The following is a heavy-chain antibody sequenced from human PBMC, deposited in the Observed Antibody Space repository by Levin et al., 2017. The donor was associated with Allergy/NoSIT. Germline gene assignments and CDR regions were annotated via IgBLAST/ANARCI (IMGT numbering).Heavy chain of an antibody. J-gene: IGHJ4*02. D-gene: IGHD1/OR15-1a*01. V-gene: IGHV3-7*01. Sequence: GESLKISCIASGFTFSSHYMTWVRQPPGKGLEWLAIIGQDGSGKLYVESVKGRFTISRDNANNLLYLQMDSLRAEDTAVYYCARQEDWTNFYWGQGTLVTVSS. CDR1: GFTFSSHY. CDR2: IGQDGSGK. CDR3: ARQEDWTNFY.